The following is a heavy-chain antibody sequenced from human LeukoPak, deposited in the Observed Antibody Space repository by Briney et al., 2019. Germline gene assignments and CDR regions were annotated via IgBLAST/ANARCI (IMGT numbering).Heavy chain of an antibody. CDR3: ARLNKPGWFDP. Sequence: PSETLSLTCAVSGGSFSGYYWSWVRQPPGKGLEWIGEINHSGSTYYNPSLKSRVTISVHTSKKQFSLKLTSVTAADTAVYYCARLNKPGWFDPWGQGTLVTVSS. CDR1: GGSFSGYY. D-gene: IGHD1-14*01. CDR2: INHSGST. V-gene: IGHV4-34*01. J-gene: IGHJ5*02.